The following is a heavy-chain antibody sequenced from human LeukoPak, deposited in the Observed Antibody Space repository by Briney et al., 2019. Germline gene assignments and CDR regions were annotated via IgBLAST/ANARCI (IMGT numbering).Heavy chain of an antibody. D-gene: IGHD4-11*01. CDR3: AKDAQRGFDYSNSLQN. Sequence: SGGSLRLSCAASGFTFSHYGMHWVRQTPGAGLEWVAVIWSDGSDKYYAKSVKGRFTISRDNSKNSLFLQMNSLRAEDTAVYYCAKDAQRGFDYSNSLQNWGQGILVTVSS. V-gene: IGHV3-33*06. J-gene: IGHJ1*01. CDR2: IWSDGSDK. CDR1: GFTFSHYG.